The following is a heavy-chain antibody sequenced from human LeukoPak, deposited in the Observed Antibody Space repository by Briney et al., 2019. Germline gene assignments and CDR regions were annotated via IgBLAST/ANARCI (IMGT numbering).Heavy chain of an antibody. CDR1: GFSFRGYT. J-gene: IGHJ4*02. V-gene: IGHV3-43*01. CDR2: ISWNGVTT. D-gene: IGHD6-13*01. CDR3: AASNGEQQLAL. Sequence: GGSLRLSCAASGFSFRGYTMHWVRQVPGRGLEWVSLISWNGVTTYYRDSVKGRFTISRDDSKNSLYLQMNSLRSEDSALYYCAASNGEQQLALWGQGTLVTVSS.